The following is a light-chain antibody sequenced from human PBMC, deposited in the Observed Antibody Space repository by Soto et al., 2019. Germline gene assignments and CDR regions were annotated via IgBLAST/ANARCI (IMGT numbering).Light chain of an antibody. J-gene: IGKJ1*01. CDR1: QSVSSY. CDR3: QQYGSSPKT. V-gene: IGKV3-20*01. Sequence: EIVLTQSPGTLSLSPGERATLSCRASQSVSSYLAWYQQKPGQAPRLLMHGASNRATGVPDRFSGSGSGTDFTLTISRLEPEDFALYYCQQYGSSPKTFGQGTKVDIK. CDR2: GAS.